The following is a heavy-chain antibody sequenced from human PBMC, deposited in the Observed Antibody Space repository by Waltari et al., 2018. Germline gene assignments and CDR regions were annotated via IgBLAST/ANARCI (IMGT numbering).Heavy chain of an antibody. Sequence: QVQLVHAGVEVKKPGAPVTVSCKASVYSFTGYGISWVRQAPGQGLEWMGWINPYNGKTDYAQNRQGRVTMTTDTSTTTAYMELRSLRSDDTAVYFCARRGTAIAAANDYWGQGTLVTVSS. CDR1: VYSFTGYG. J-gene: IGHJ4*02. CDR3: ARRGTAIAAANDY. V-gene: IGHV1-18*01. D-gene: IGHD6-13*01. CDR2: INPYNGKT.